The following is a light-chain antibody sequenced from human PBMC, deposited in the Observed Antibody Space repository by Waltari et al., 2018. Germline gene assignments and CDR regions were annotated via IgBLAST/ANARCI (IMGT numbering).Light chain of an antibody. CDR1: RSDVGRYNL. CDR2: EDI. J-gene: IGLJ1*01. V-gene: IGLV2-23*01. Sequence: HSALTQPASVTGSPGQSITLSCTRTRSDVGRYNLVSWYQQHPGNPPNIMNYEDIKRPSGASNRFSGSKSANTASLTISGLQAEDEADYYCFSYAGSGMYVFGTGTKVTV. CDR3: FSYAGSGMYV.